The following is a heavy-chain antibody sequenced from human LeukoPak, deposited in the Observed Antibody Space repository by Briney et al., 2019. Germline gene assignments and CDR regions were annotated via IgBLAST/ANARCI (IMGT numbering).Heavy chain of an antibody. Sequence: ASVKVSCKASGDTFTGYYIHWVRQAPGQGLEWMGWINPNSGGTNYAQKFQGRVTMTRDTSISTVYMELSRLRSDDTAVYYCARESSSQELGYRYNHDAFDIWGQGTMVTVSS. V-gene: IGHV1-2*02. CDR2: INPNSGGT. CDR1: GDTFTGYY. D-gene: IGHD3-16*02. J-gene: IGHJ3*02. CDR3: ARESSSQELGYRYNHDAFDI.